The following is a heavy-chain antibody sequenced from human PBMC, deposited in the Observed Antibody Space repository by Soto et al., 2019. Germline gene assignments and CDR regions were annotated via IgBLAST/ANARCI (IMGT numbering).Heavy chain of an antibody. CDR3: SRGGYGWSTSCYARYILFDP. CDR2: ISSSGSTI. D-gene: IGHD2-2*01. J-gene: IGHJ5*02. Sequence: GGSLRLSCAASGFTFSSYEMNWVRQAPGKGLEWVSYISSSGSTIYYADSVKGRFTISRDNAKNSLYLQMNSLRAEDTAVYYCSRGGYGWSTSCYARYILFDPWAQGTPVTVS. V-gene: IGHV3-48*03. CDR1: GFTFSSYE.